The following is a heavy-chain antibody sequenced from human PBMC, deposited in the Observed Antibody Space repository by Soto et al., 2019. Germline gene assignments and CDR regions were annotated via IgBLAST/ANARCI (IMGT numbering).Heavy chain of an antibody. Sequence: EVQLMESGGGLVKPGGSLRLSCAASGFTFSYAWMNWVRKAPGKGLEWVGRIKRKIDGGTVDYAAPVKGRFTISRDDSKNTLYLQMNSLKTEDTAVYYCAPHDRGWYFDYWGQGTLVTVSS. CDR2: IKRKIDGGTV. CDR3: APHDRGWYFDY. D-gene: IGHD6-19*01. J-gene: IGHJ4*02. CDR1: GFTFSYAW. V-gene: IGHV3-15*07.